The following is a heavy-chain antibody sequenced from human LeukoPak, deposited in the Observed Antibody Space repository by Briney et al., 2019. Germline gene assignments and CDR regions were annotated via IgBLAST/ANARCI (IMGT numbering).Heavy chain of an antibody. D-gene: IGHD6-13*01. CDR3: ARDRESSSWYNYYYYYMDV. CDR1: GGSISSYY. J-gene: IGHJ6*03. CDR2: IYTSGST. V-gene: IGHV4-4*07. Sequence: SETLSLTCTVSGGSISSYYWSWIRQPAGKGLEWIGRIYTSGSTNYNPSLKSRVTMSVDTSKNQFSLKLSSVTAADTAVYYCARDRESSSWYNYYYYYMDVWGKGTTVTISS.